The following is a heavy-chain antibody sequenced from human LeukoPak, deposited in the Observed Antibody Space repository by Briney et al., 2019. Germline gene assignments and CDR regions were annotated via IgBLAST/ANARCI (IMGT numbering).Heavy chain of an antibody. CDR2: IYYSGST. Sequence: SETLSLTCTVSGGSIRSYYWSWIRQPPGKGLEWIGYIYYSGSTNYNPSLKSRVTISVDTSKNQFFLKLSSVTAADTAVYYCERYQLLSPYYFDFWGQGTLVTVSS. J-gene: IGHJ4*02. D-gene: IGHD2-2*01. V-gene: IGHV4-59*01. CDR3: ERYQLLSPYYFDF. CDR1: GGSIRSYY.